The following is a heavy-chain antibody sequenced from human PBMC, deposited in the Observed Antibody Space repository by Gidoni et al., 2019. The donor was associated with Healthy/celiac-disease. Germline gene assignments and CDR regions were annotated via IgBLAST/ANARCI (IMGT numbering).Heavy chain of an antibody. D-gene: IGHD3-3*01. CDR2: IYTSGST. CDR1: GGSISSYY. Sequence: VQLQESGPGLVKPSETLSLTCTVSGGSISSYYWSWLRQPAGKGLEWIGRIYTSGSTNYNPSLKSRVTMSVDTSKNQFSLKLSSVTAADTAVYYCARDGRLIDFWSGYYENRYAYYYYGMDVWGQGTTVTVSS. CDR3: ARDGRLIDFWSGYYENRYAYYYYGMDV. J-gene: IGHJ6*02. V-gene: IGHV4-4*07.